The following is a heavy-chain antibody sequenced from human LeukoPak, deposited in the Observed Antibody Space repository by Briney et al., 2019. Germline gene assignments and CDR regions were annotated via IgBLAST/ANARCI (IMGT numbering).Heavy chain of an antibody. J-gene: IGHJ6*02. CDR2: IRSRVDGGTV. Sequence: VGSPRLSCTASGITFSDAWMSWVRQAPGKGLEWVGRIRSRVDGGTVDYAAPVKGRVTISRDESENTLYLQMNSLKTEDTAVYYCTTEGVFSASIRVWGQGTTVPVSS. CDR1: GITFSDAW. CDR3: TTEGVFSASIRV. D-gene: IGHD2-2*02. V-gene: IGHV3-15*01.